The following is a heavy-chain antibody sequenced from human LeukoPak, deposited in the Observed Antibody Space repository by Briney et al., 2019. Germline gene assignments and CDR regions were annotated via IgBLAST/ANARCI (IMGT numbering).Heavy chain of an antibody. J-gene: IGHJ3*02. CDR3: ARESYGDYVHAFDI. Sequence: SVKVSCTASGYTFTSYDINWVRQAPGQGLEWMGGIIPIFGTANYAQKFQGRVTITADESTSTAYMELSSLRSEDTAVYHCARESYGDYVHAFDIWGQGTMVTVSS. D-gene: IGHD4-17*01. CDR1: GYTFTSYD. V-gene: IGHV1-69*13. CDR2: IIPIFGTA.